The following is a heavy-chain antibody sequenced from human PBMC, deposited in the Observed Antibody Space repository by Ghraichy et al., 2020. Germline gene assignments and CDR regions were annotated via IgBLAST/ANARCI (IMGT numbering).Heavy chain of an antibody. Sequence: ASVKVSCKASGYTFTSYGISWVRQAPGQGLEWMGWISAYNGNTNYAQKLQGRVTMTTDTSTSTAYMELRSLRSDDTAVYYCARDHYYDSSGYYLADSPVYYYGMDVWGQGTTVTVSS. CDR2: ISAYNGNT. D-gene: IGHD3-22*01. CDR1: GYTFTSYG. CDR3: ARDHYYDSSGYYLADSPVYYYGMDV. J-gene: IGHJ6*02. V-gene: IGHV1-18*04.